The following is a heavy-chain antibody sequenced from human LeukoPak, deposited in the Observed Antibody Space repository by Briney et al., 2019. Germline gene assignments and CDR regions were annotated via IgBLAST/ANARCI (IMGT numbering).Heavy chain of an antibody. Sequence: GGSLRLSCAASGFTFSSYSMNWVRQAPGKGLEWVSYISSSSSTIYYADSVKGRFTISRDNAKKSLYLQMNSLRAEDTVVYYCARDYGYSGYESIPNYYYYYYMDVWGKGTTVTISS. J-gene: IGHJ6*03. CDR2: ISSSSSTI. CDR1: GFTFSSYS. CDR3: ARDYGYSGYESIPNYYYYYYMDV. V-gene: IGHV3-48*04. D-gene: IGHD5-12*01.